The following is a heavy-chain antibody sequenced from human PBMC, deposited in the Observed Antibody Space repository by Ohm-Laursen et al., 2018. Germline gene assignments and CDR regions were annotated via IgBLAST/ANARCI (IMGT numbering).Heavy chain of an antibody. V-gene: IGHV4-4*07. Sequence: GTLSLTCTVSGGSISSYYWSWIRQPAGKGLEWIGRIYTSGSPKYNPSLKGRVTMSVDTSKNQFSLRLSSVTAADTAVYYCARGSDAFDIWGQGTMVTVSS. CDR3: ARGSDAFDI. CDR2: IYTSGSP. CDR1: GGSISSYY. J-gene: IGHJ3*02.